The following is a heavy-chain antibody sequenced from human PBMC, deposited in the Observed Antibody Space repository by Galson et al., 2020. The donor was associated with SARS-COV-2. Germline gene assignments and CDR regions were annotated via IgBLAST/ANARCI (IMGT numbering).Heavy chain of an antibody. CDR1: GYTFTSYD. CDR2: MNPNSGNT. V-gene: IGHV1-8*01. D-gene: IGHD2-21*01. J-gene: IGHJ6*03. Sequence: ASVKVSCKASGYTFTSYDINWVRQATGQGLEWMGWMNPNSGNTGYAQKFQGRVTMTRNTSISTAYMELSSLRSEDTAVYYCARAPRRSVVVMAIRYYYYYMDGWGKGTTVTVSS. CDR3: ARAPRRSVVVMAIRYYYYYMDG.